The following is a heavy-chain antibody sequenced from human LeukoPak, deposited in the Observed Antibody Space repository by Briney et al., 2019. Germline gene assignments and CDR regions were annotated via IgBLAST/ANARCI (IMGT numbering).Heavy chain of an antibody. D-gene: IGHD3-16*01. Sequence: SETLSLTCTVSGGSISSSSYYWGWIRQPPGKGLEWIGSIHYSGSTYYNPSLKSRVTISVDTSKNQFSLKLSSVTAADTAVYYCAGHRRGSYYFDYWGQGTLVTVSS. CDR3: AGHRRGSYYFDY. CDR2: IHYSGST. V-gene: IGHV4-39*07. J-gene: IGHJ4*02. CDR1: GGSISSSSYY.